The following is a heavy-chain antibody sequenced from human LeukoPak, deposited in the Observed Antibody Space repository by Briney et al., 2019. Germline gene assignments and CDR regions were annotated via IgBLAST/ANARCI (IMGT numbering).Heavy chain of an antibody. CDR1: GGSISSSSYY. CDR2: IYYSGST. V-gene: IGHV4-39*01. Sequence: SETLSLTCTVSGGSISSSSYYWGWIRQPPGKGLEWIGSIYYSGSTYYNPSLKSRVTISVDTSKNQFSLKLSSVTAADTAVYYCARHGPRDPMIVVVITPFDYWGQGTLVTVSS. D-gene: IGHD3-22*01. CDR3: ARHGPRDPMIVVVITPFDY. J-gene: IGHJ4*02.